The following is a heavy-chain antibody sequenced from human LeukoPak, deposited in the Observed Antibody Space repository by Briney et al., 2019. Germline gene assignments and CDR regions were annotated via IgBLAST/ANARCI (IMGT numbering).Heavy chain of an antibody. J-gene: IGHJ4*02. CDR2: IYYSGST. V-gene: IGHV4-61*08. Sequence: SETLSLTCTVSRGSISNADYYWSWIRQHPGKGLEWIGYIYYSGSTNYNPSLKSRVTISVDTSKNQFSLKLSSVTAADTAVYYCARSITMVRGATTSYFDYWGQGTLVTVSS. CDR1: RGSISNADYY. CDR3: ARSITMVRGATTSYFDY. D-gene: IGHD3-10*01.